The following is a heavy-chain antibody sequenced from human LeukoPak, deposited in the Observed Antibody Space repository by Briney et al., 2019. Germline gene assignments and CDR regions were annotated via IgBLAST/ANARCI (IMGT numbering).Heavy chain of an antibody. Sequence: GGSLRLSCAASGFTFSSYAMSWVRQAPGKGLEWVSAIRGSGDRTYYADSVKGRFTISRDNSKNTLYLQMNSLRAEDTAVYYCAKDGGFGPIDYWGQGTLVTVSS. V-gene: IGHV3-23*01. CDR1: GFTFSSYA. J-gene: IGHJ4*02. CDR3: AKDGGFGPIDY. D-gene: IGHD3-10*01. CDR2: IRGSGDRT.